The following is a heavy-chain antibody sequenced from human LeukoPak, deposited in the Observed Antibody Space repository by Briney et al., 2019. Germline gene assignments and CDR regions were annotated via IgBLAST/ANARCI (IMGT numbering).Heavy chain of an antibody. Sequence: SETLSLTCSISGGSISSGDYYWSWIRQPPGKGLEWIGYIYYSGSTYYNPSLKSRVTISVDTSKNQFSLKLSSVTAADTAVYYCAREGQYCSSTSCYKYFDYWGQGTLVTVSS. CDR3: AREGQYCSSTSCYKYFDY. CDR1: GGSISSGDYY. J-gene: IGHJ4*02. D-gene: IGHD2-2*02. CDR2: IYYSGST. V-gene: IGHV4-30-4*08.